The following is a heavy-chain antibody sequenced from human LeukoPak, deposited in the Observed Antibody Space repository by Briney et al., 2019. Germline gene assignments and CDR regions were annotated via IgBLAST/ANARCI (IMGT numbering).Heavy chain of an antibody. V-gene: IGHV3-21*01. D-gene: IGHD2-15*01. CDR3: ARDVSGYCSGGSCYWTGFDY. Sequence: GGSLRLSCAASGFTFSSYSMNWVRQAPGKGLEWVSSISSSSSSSYIYYADSVKGRFTISRDNAKNSLYLQMNSLRAEDTAVYYCARDVSGYCSGGSCYWTGFDYWGQGTLVTVSS. J-gene: IGHJ4*02. CDR1: GFTFSSYS. CDR2: ISSSSSSSYI.